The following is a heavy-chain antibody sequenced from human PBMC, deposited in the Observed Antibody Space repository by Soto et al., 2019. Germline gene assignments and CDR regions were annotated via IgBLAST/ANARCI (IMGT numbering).Heavy chain of an antibody. CDR2: IYYSGST. J-gene: IGHJ6*02. D-gene: IGHD6-19*01. Sequence: SETLSLTCTVSGGSVSSGSYYWSWIRQPPGKGLEWIGYIYYSGSTNYNPSLKSRVTISVDTSKNQFSLKLSSVTAADTAVYYCARGPYSSGWPAFYYYYGMDVWGQGTTVTV. CDR1: GGSVSSGSYY. CDR3: ARGPYSSGWPAFYYYYGMDV. V-gene: IGHV4-61*01.